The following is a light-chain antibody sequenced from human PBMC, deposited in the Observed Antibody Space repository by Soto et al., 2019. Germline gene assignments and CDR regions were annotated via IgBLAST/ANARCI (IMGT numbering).Light chain of an antibody. V-gene: IGKV3-20*01. Sequence: EIVLTQSPGTLSLSPGERAILSCRDSQSVSSTYLAWYLQKPGQAPRLLIYGASSRATGIPDRFSGSGSGTDFTLTISRLEPEDFAVYYCQHYGSLVLTFGGGTKVEIK. CDR2: GAS. CDR3: QHYGSLVLT. J-gene: IGKJ4*01. CDR1: QSVSSTY.